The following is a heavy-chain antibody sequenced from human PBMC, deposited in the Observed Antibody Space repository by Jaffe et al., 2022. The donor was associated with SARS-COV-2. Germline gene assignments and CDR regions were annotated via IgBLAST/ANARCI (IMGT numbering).Heavy chain of an antibody. Sequence: QLQLQESGPGLVKPSETLSLTCTVSGGSISSSSYYWGWIRQPPGKGLEWIGSIYYSGSTYYNPSLKSRVTISVDTSKNQFSLKLSSVTAADTAVYYCASLFSAYSGSCFDYWGQGTLVTVSS. CDR1: GGSISSSSYY. CDR3: ASLFSAYSGSCFDY. D-gene: IGHD1-26*01. CDR2: IYYSGST. V-gene: IGHV4-39*01. J-gene: IGHJ4*02.